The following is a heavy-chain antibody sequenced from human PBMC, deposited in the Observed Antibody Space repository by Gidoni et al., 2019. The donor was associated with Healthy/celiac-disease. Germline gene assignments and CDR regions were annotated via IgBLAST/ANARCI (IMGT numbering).Heavy chain of an antibody. CDR3: AKDLFTIETGTTRGKFDY. J-gene: IGHJ4*02. CDR1: GFTFSSYA. D-gene: IGHD1-7*01. Sequence: EVQLLESGGGLVQPGGSLRLSCAASGFTFSSYAMSWVRQAPGKGLEWVAAISGSGGSTYYADSVKGRFTISRDNSKNTLYLQMNSLRAEDTAVYYCAKDLFTIETGTTRGKFDYWGQGTLVTVSS. CDR2: ISGSGGST. V-gene: IGHV3-23*01.